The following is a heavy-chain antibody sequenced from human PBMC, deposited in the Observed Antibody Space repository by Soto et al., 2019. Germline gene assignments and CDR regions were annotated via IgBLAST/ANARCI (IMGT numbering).Heavy chain of an antibody. CDR1: GYTFTSYY. CDR3: ARPPYPGCINAVCYPLDY. V-gene: IGHV1-46*01. Sequence: ASVKVSCKASGYTFTSYYMHWVRQAPGQGLEWMGIINHSGGSTNYAQKLQGRVAMTRDTSTSKVYMELNSLRSEDTAVYYCARPPYPGCINAVCYPLDYWGQGTLVTVSS. D-gene: IGHD2-8*01. CDR2: INHSGGST. J-gene: IGHJ4*02.